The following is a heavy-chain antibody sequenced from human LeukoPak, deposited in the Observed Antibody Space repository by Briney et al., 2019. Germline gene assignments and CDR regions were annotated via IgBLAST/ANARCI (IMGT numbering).Heavy chain of an antibody. CDR3: VSGRVAGIDAFDI. CDR1: GGSFSGYY. Sequence: KASETLSLTCAVYGGSFSGYYWSWIRQPPGKGLEWIGEINHTGSTSYNPSLKSRVTISVDTSKNQFSLQLNSVTPEDTAVYYCVSGRVAGIDAFDIWGQGTMVTVSS. D-gene: IGHD6-19*01. J-gene: IGHJ3*02. CDR2: INHTGST. V-gene: IGHV4-34*01.